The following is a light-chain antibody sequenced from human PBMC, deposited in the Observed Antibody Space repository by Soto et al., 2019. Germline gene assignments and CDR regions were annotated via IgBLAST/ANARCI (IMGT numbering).Light chain of an antibody. CDR2: GAS. Sequence: EILMTQPPPTLSPARGERATLPGRASQSVSSNLAWYQQKPGQSPRLLFFGASTRATGIPARFSGSGSGTEFTLTISSLQSEDFAVYYCQQYHHWPITFGQGTRLE. V-gene: IGKV3-15*01. CDR3: QQYHHWPIT. CDR1: QSVSSN. J-gene: IGKJ5*01.